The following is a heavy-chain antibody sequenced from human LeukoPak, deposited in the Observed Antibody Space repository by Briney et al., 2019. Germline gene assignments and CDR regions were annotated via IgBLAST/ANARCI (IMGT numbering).Heavy chain of an antibody. CDR2: INPSGGST. V-gene: IGHV1-46*01. D-gene: IGHD6-19*01. Sequence: ASVKVSCKASGYTFTSYYKHWVRQAPGQGLEWMGIINPSGGSTSYAQKFQGRVTMTRDMSTSTVYMELSSLRSEDTAVYYCARGGSGWGFDYWGQGTLVTVSS. CDR1: GYTFTSYY. J-gene: IGHJ4*02. CDR3: ARGGSGWGFDY.